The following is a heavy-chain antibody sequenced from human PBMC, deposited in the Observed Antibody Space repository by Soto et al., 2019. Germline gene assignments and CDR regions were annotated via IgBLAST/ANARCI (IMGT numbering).Heavy chain of an antibody. CDR1: GGSISSGDYY. CDR2: INHSGST. J-gene: IGHJ4*02. Sequence: PSETLSLTCTVSGGSISSGDYYWSWIRQPPGKGLEWIGEINHSGSTNYNPSLKSRVTISVDTSKNQFSLKLSSVTAADTAVYYCARGRDVVVPAAIPSYYFDYWGQGTLVTVSS. CDR3: ARGRDVVVPAAIPSYYFDY. D-gene: IGHD2-2*01. V-gene: IGHV4-39*07.